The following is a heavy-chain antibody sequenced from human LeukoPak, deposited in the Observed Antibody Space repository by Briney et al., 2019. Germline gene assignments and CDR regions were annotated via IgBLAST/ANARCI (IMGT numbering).Heavy chain of an antibody. CDR2: INHSGST. Sequence: SETLSLTCAVYGGSFSGYYWSWIRQPSGKGLEWIGEINHSGSTNYNPSLKSRVTISVDTSKNQFSLKLSSVTAADTAVYYCARVGMDVWGQGTTVTVSS. CDR3: ARVGMDV. CDR1: GGSFSGYY. V-gene: IGHV4-34*01. J-gene: IGHJ6*02.